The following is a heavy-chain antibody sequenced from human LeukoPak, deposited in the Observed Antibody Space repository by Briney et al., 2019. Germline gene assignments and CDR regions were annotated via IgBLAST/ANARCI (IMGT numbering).Heavy chain of an antibody. CDR3: ARGGPVLRYFDWLSPRNNWFDP. D-gene: IGHD3-9*01. CDR1: GYTFTSYD. Sequence: SSVKVSCKASGYTFTSYDINWVRQATGQGLEWMGWMNPNSGNTGYAQKFQGRVTMTRNTSMSTAYMELSSLRSEDTAVYYCARGGPVLRYFDWLSPRNNWFDPWGQGTLVTVSS. J-gene: IGHJ5*02. CDR2: MNPNSGNT. V-gene: IGHV1-8*01.